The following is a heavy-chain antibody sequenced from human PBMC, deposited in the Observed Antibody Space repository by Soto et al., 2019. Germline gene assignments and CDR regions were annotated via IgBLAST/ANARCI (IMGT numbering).Heavy chain of an antibody. Sequence: ASVKVSCEASGYTCTSYDINWVRQATGQGLEWMGWMNPNSGNTGYAQKFQGRVTMTRNTSISTAYMELSSLRSEDTAVYYCARGRVAARRVYYYYSGMDVWGQGTTVPVSS. V-gene: IGHV1-8*01. D-gene: IGHD6-6*01. CDR3: ARGRVAARRVYYYYSGMDV. J-gene: IGHJ6*02. CDR1: GYTCTSYD. CDR2: MNPNSGNT.